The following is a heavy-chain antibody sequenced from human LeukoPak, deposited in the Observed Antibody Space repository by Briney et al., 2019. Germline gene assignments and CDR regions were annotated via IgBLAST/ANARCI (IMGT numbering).Heavy chain of an antibody. CDR2: IYSSGST. CDR1: GGSISSYY. D-gene: IGHD5-18*01. J-gene: IGHJ4*02. CDR3: ARGGNTALNY. Sequence: SETLSLTCTVSGGSISSYYWSWIRQPPGKGLEWIGYIYSSGSTNYNPSLKSRVIISVDTSKNQFSLKLSSVTAADTAVYFCARGGNTALNYWGQGTLVTVSS. V-gene: IGHV4-59*01.